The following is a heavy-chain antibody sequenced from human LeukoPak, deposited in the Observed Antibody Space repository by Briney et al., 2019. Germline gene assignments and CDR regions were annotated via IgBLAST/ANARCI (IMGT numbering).Heavy chain of an antibody. CDR3: AKSVAIYFYYGLDV. CDR2: ISGSGGST. D-gene: IGHD3-3*01. Sequence: GGSLRLSCAASGFTFSSYAMSWARQTPGKGLEWVSAISGSGGSTYYADSVKGRFTISRDNSKNTLFLQMNSLRAEVTAPYYCAKSVAIYFYYGLDVWGQGTTVTVSS. V-gene: IGHV3-23*01. J-gene: IGHJ6*02. CDR1: GFTFSSYA.